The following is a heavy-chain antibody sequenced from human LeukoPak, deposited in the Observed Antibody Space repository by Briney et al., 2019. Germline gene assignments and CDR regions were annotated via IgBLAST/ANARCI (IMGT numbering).Heavy chain of an antibody. V-gene: IGHV4-34*01. CDR2: INQSGST. Sequence: PSETLSLTCAVYGGSFSGYYWNWIRQPPGKGLEWIGEINQSGSTNYNPSLKSRVTISLDTSKNQFSLKLSSVTAADTAVHYCARGRAFFDWGQGTLVTVSS. D-gene: IGHD3-3*02. CDR3: ARGRAFFD. CDR1: GGSFSGYY. J-gene: IGHJ4*02.